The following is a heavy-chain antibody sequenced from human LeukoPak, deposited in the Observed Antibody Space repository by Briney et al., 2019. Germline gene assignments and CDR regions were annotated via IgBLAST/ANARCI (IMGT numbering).Heavy chain of an antibody. CDR1: GGSISSGGYY. V-gene: IGHV4-31*03. J-gene: IGHJ4*02. CDR2: IYYSGST. CDR3: ARDRGRMVRGVIDY. Sequence: SQTLSLTCTVSGGSISSGGYYWSWIRQHPGKGLEWIGYIYYSGSTYYNPSLKSRVTISVDTSKNQFSLKLSSATAADTAVYYCARDRGRMVRGVIDYWGQGTLVTVSS. D-gene: IGHD3-10*01.